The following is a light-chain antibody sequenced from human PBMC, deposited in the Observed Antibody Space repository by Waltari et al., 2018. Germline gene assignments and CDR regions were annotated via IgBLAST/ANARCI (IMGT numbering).Light chain of an antibody. CDR3: QQYHSVPLT. J-gene: IGKJ4*01. CDR1: QDIKQS. Sequence: DIHTTQCTSSLAAPEGDRDKITCQASQDIKQSLNWFHQKPGAAPEVLIFDASNSQPGAPSRFSGSGSGTDFTFSISSLQPEDMGTYYCQQYHSVPLTFGGGTTVEIK. CDR2: DAS. V-gene: IGKV1-33*01.